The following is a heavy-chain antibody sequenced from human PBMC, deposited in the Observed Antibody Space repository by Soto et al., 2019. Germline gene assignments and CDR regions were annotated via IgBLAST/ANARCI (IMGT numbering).Heavy chain of an antibody. J-gene: IGHJ6*02. Sequence: ASVKVSCKASGYTFTGYYMHWVRQAPGQGLEWMGWINPNSGGTNYAQKFQGWVTMTRDTSISTAYMELSRLRSDDTAVYYCARGKEGLLWFGEMDYGMEDWGQGTTVTVSS. V-gene: IGHV1-2*04. CDR3: ARGKEGLLWFGEMDYGMED. D-gene: IGHD3-10*01. CDR2: INPNSGGT. CDR1: GYTFTGYY.